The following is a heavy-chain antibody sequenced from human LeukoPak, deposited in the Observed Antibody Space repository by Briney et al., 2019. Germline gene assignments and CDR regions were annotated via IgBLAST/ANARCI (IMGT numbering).Heavy chain of an antibody. CDR1: GASISSYY. J-gene: IGHJ4*02. CDR3: ARDLSDYGTRFDS. CDR2: MYTSGSA. D-gene: IGHD4/OR15-4a*01. V-gene: IGHV4-4*07. Sequence: SETLSLTCTISGASISSYYWSWIRQPAGKGLEWIGRMYTSGSANYNPSLKSRVTMSVDTSKNQFSLKLSSLTAADTAVYYCARDLSDYGTRFDSWGQGILVTDSS.